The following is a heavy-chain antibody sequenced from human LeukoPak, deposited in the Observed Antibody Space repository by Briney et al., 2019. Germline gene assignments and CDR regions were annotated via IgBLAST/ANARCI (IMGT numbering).Heavy chain of an antibody. V-gene: IGHV3-23*01. J-gene: IGHJ4*02. CDR3: ARRAGAYSHPYDY. Sequence: GGSLRLSCAASGFTFSSYGMSWVRQAPGKGLEWVSVISGSGGSTYYADSVKGRFTISRDSSKNTLYLQMNSLRAEDTAVYYCARRAGAYSHPYDYWGQGTLVTVSS. CDR2: ISGSGGST. CDR1: GFTFSSYG. D-gene: IGHD4/OR15-4a*01.